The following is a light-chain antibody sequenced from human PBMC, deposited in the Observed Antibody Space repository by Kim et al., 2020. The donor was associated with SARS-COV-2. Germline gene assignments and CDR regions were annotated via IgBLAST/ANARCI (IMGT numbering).Light chain of an antibody. J-gene: IGKJ4*01. CDR3: QQYGTSPLT. Sequence: SPGERATLSCRASQSVSGSYLAWYQQKPGQAPRLLSYGASNRATGIPDRFSGSGSGTDFSLTISRLEPDDFAVYICQQYGTSPLTFGGGTKVDIK. CDR2: GAS. CDR1: QSVSGSY. V-gene: IGKV3-20*01.